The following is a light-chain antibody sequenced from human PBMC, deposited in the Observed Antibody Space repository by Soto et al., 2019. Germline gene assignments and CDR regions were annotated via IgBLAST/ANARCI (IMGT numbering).Light chain of an antibody. J-gene: IGLJ2*01. Sequence: QPVLTQPPSVSGAPGQRVTISCTGSSSNIGAGYDVHWYQQLPGTAPKLLIYGNSNRPSGVPDRFSGSKSGTSASLAITGLQAEDEADYYCQSYDSSWGVFGGGTKLTVL. CDR2: GNS. CDR1: SSNIGAGYD. V-gene: IGLV1-40*01. CDR3: QSYDSSWGV.